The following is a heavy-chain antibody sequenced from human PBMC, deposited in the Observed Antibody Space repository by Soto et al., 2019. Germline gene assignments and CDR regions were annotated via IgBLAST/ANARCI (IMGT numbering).Heavy chain of an antibody. J-gene: IGHJ4*02. V-gene: IGHV4-39*01. CDR3: ARPAYASGSPDY. CDR2: IYYSGHT. D-gene: IGHD6-19*01. Sequence: SQMLSLTCTVSGGSISSITYYWGWIRQPPGKGLEWIGSIYYSGHTYYNPSLKSRVTLSVDTSKNQFSLNLSSVTAADTAVYYCARPAYASGSPDYWGQGTLVTVSS. CDR1: GGSISSITYY.